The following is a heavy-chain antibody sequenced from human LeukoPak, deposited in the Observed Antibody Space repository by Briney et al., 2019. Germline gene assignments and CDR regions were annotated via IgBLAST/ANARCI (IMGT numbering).Heavy chain of an antibody. D-gene: IGHD3-16*01. CDR1: GGSISSGGYS. J-gene: IGHJ4*02. CDR2: IYHSGST. V-gene: IGHV4-30-2*01. CDR3: ARGRGENYLFDY. Sequence: PSQTLSLTCAVSGGSISSGGYSWSWLRQPPGKGLEWIGYIYHSGSTYYNPSLKSRVTISVDRSKNQFSLKLSSVTAADTAVYYCARGRGENYLFDYWGQGTLVTVSS.